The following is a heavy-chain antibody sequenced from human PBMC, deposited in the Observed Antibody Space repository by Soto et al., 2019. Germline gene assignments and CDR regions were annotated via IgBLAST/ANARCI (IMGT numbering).Heavy chain of an antibody. Sequence: ASVKVSFKASGYSFKDHYVHLVRQAPGRGLEWVGIINPSGEHTNYAQQFRGRVAMTRDTSTSTAYMELRSLRSEDTAVYFCARISCKGGSCYFDFDHWGQGTMVTVSS. V-gene: IGHV1-46*02. CDR2: INPSGEHT. CDR1: GYSFKDHY. CDR3: ARISCKGGSCYFDFDH. D-gene: IGHD2-15*01. J-gene: IGHJ4*02.